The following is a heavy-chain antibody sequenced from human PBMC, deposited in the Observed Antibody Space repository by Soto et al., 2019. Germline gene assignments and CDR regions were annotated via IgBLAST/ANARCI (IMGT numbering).Heavy chain of an antibody. V-gene: IGHV3-7*04. Sequence: EVQLVESGGGLVQPGGSLRLSCAASGFTFSSYWMVWVRQAPGKGLEWVANIKPDGSEKYYVDSVKGRFTISRDNARKLRYLQRNGVGAEDRAVFYCVRDAHRGGDFDYWGQGTLVTVSS. D-gene: IGHD3-10*01. J-gene: IGHJ4*02. CDR3: VRDAHRGGDFDY. CDR2: IKPDGSEK. CDR1: GFTFSSYW.